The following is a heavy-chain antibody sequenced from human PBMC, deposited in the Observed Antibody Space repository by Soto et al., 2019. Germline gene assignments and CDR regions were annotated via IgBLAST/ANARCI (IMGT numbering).Heavy chain of an antibody. V-gene: IGHV3-21*01. D-gene: IGHD4-17*01. CDR1: GFTFNIYS. J-gene: IGHJ4*02. Sequence: GGSLRLSCAASGFTFNIYSMTWVRQAPGKGLEWVSSISSSSAYIYYADSVKGRFTISRDNAQNSLYLHMTSLRAEDTGVYYCPRHVAGRTVTEDSWGQGTLVTVYS. CDR2: ISSSSAYI. CDR3: PRHVAGRTVTEDS.